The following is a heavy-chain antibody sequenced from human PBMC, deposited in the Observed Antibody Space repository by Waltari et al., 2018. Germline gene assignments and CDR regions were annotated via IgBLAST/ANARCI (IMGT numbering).Heavy chain of an antibody. CDR1: GGSISSYY. V-gene: IGHV4-59*01. CDR3: ARVRGYDYVWGSYRLFYYFDY. CDR2: IYYSGST. J-gene: IGHJ4*02. D-gene: IGHD3-16*02. Sequence: QVQLQESGPGLVKPSETLSLTCTVSGGSISSYYWSWIRQPPGKGMGWIGYIYYSGSTNYNPSLKSRVTISVDTSKNQFSLKLSSVTAADTAVYYCARVRGYDYVWGSYRLFYYFDYWGQGTLVTVSS.